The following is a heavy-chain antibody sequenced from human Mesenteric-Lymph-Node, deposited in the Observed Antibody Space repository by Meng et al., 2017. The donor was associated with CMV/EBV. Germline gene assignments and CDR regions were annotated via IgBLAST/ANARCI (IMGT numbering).Heavy chain of an antibody. V-gene: IGHV4-39*01. J-gene: IGHJ6*02. CDR2: IYYSGST. Sequence: SETLSLTCTVSDASISTSSYHWGWIRQPPGKALEWIGTIYYSGSTYYNPSLKSRVTISVDTSKNQFSLKLSSVTAADTAVYYCANTYYYGMDVWGQGTTVTVSS. CDR3: ANTYYYGMDV. CDR1: DASISTSSYH.